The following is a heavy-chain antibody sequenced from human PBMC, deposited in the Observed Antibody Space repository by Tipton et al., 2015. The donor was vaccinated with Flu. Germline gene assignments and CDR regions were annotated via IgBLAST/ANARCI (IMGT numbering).Heavy chain of an antibody. J-gene: IGHJ3*02. CDR3: AREWGDAFDI. V-gene: IGHV4-59*11. Sequence: TLSLTCTVSGGSISSHYWSWIRQPPGKGLEWIGYLYYSGSISYNPSLKSRVTISVDTSKNQFSLKLSSVTAANTAVYCCAREWGDAFDIWCQGTMVTVSS. CDR1: GGSISSHY. D-gene: IGHD3-16*01. CDR2: LYYSGSI.